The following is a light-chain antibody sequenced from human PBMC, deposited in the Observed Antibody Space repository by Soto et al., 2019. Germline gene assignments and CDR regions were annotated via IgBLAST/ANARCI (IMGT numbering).Light chain of an antibody. CDR2: DVN. CDR1: ISDIGGYNF. V-gene: IGLV2-14*01. Sequence: QSVLTQPASVSGSPGQSITISCTGTISDIGGYNFISWYQHHPGKAPKLVIYDVNNRPSGISYRFSGSKSGNTPSLTISGPQSGDGAYYYCASYTRPPPLVFGGGPNLT. CDR3: ASYTRPPPLV. J-gene: IGLJ2*01.